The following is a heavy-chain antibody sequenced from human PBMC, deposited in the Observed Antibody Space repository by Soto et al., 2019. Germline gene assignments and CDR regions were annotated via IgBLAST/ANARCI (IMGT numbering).Heavy chain of an antibody. V-gene: IGHV1-2*02. D-gene: IGHD2-15*01. Sequence: ASVKVSCKASGYTFTGYYMHWVRQAPGQGLEWMGWINPNSGGTNYAQKFQGRVTMTRDTSISTAYMELSRLRSDDTAVYYCARDSSGAGGAPYYYYYDMDVWGQGTTVTVSS. CDR3: ARDSSGAGGAPYYYYYDMDV. CDR2: INPNSGGT. CDR1: GYTFTGYY. J-gene: IGHJ6*02.